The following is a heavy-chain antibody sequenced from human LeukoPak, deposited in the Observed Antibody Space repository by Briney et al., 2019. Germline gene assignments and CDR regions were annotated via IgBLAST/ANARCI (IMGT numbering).Heavy chain of an antibody. CDR3: ASPTGGAKGGAFDI. D-gene: IGHD1-26*01. CDR1: GGSISSSSYY. Sequence: SETLSLTCTVSGGSISSSSYYWGWIRQPPGKGLEWIGSIYYSGSTYYNPSLKSRVTISVDTSKNQFSLKLSSVTAADTAVYYCASPTGGAKGGAFDIWGQGTMVTVSS. CDR2: IYYSGST. J-gene: IGHJ3*02. V-gene: IGHV4-39*01.